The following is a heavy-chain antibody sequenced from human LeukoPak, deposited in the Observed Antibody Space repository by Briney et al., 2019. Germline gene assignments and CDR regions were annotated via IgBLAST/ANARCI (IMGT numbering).Heavy chain of an antibody. CDR2: ISTYNGNT. J-gene: IGHJ4*02. D-gene: IGHD1-26*01. CDR1: GYTFTNYG. Sequence: ASVKVSCKASGYTFTNYGITWVRQAPGRGLQCMGGISTYNGNTHYAQKFQGRVTITRNTSISTAYMELSSLGSEDTAVYYCARGLRRYRHSGSYWAEFDYWGQGTLVTVSS. V-gene: IGHV1-8*03. CDR3: ARGLRRYRHSGSYWAEFDY.